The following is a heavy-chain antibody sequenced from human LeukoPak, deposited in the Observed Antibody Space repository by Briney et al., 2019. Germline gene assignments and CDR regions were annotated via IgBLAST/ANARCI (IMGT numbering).Heavy chain of an antibody. V-gene: IGHV4-59*01. J-gene: IGHJ5*02. Sequence: PSETLSLTCTVSGGSISSYYWSWIRQPPGKGLEWIGFIYYSGSTNYNPSLKSRVTISVDTSKKQFSLKLRSVTAADTAVYYCARRKVRINMVRGTEYNWFDPWGQGTLVTVSS. CDR2: IYYSGST. CDR1: GGSISSYY. D-gene: IGHD3-10*01. CDR3: ARRKVRINMVRGTEYNWFDP.